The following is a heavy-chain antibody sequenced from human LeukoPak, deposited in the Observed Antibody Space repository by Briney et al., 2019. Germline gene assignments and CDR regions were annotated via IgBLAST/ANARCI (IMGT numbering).Heavy chain of an antibody. CDR2: INQDGSEK. CDR3: ARGRRVPAAMGNWFDP. CDR1: GFIFSGYW. D-gene: IGHD2-2*01. J-gene: IGHJ5*02. Sequence: GGSLILSCAASGFIFSGYWMSWVRQAPGKGLEWVANINQDGSEKYYVDSVKGRFTISRDNAKNSLYLQMNSLRAEDTAVYYCARGRRVPAAMGNWFDPWGQGTLVIVSS. V-gene: IGHV3-7*01.